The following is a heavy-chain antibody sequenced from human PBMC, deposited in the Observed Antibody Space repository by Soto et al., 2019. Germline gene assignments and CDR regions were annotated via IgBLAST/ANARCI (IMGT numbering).Heavy chain of an antibody. D-gene: IGHD1-26*01. V-gene: IGHV4-30-4*01. CDR3: AREEVGSYYAFDY. J-gene: IGHJ4*02. CDR2: IYYSGST. Sequence: SETLSLTCTVSGGSISSGDYYWSWIRQPPGKGLEWIGYIYYSGSTYYNPSLKSRVTISVDTSKNQFSLKLSSVTAADTAVYYCAREEVGSYYAFDYWGQGTLVTVSS. CDR1: GGSISSGDYY.